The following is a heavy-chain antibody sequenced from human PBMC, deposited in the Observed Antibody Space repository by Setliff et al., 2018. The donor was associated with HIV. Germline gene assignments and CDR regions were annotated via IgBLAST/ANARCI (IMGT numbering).Heavy chain of an antibody. Sequence: SETLSLTCTVSGGSISSGGYYWTWIRQHPGKGLEWIGYIYTSGSTNYNPSLKSRVTISVDTSKNQFSLKLSSVTAADTAVYYCARGLSFYDPGGFDYWGQGTLVTVSS. CDR3: ARGLSFYDPGGFDY. D-gene: IGHD3-22*01. CDR1: GGSISSGGYY. V-gene: IGHV4-61*08. J-gene: IGHJ4*02. CDR2: IYTSGST.